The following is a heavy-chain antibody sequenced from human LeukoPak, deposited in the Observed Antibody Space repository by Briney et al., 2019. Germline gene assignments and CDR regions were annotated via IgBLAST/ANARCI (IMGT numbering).Heavy chain of an antibody. Sequence: GASVKVSCKASGGTFSSYAISWVRQAPGQGLEWMGGIIPIFGTANYAQKFQGRVTITADESTSTAYMELSSLRSEDTAVYYCAREGGRFLQYYYYMDVWGKGTTVTVSS. D-gene: IGHD3-3*01. CDR2: IIPIFGTA. V-gene: IGHV1-69*13. CDR3: AREGGRFLQYYYYMDV. J-gene: IGHJ6*03. CDR1: GGTFSSYA.